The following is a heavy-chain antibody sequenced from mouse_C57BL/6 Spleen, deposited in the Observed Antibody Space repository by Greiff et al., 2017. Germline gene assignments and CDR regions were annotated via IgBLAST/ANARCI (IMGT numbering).Heavy chain of an antibody. CDR2: IYPGNSDT. CDR3: TRSRGSFYWDFDV. CDR1: GYTFTSYW. J-gene: IGHJ1*03. V-gene: IGHV1-5*01. Sequence: EVQLQQSGTVLARPGASVKMSCKTSGYTFTSYWMHWVKQRPGQGLEWIGAIYPGNSDTSYNQKFKGKAKLTAVTSASTAYMELSSLTNEDSAVYYCTRSRGSFYWDFDVWGTGTTVTVSS.